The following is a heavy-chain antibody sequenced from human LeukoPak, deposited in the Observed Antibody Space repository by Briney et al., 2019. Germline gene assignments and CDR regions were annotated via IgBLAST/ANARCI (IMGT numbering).Heavy chain of an antibody. J-gene: IGHJ4*02. CDR1: GYTFTGYY. D-gene: IGHD3-10*01. Sequence: GASVKVSCKASGYTFTGYYMHWVRQASGQGLEWMGWINPNSGGTNYAQKFQGRVTMTRDTSISTAYMELSRLRSDDTAVYYCARVSRGLLWFGEPSYYFDYWGQGTLVTVSS. CDR3: ARVSRGLLWFGEPSYYFDY. CDR2: INPNSGGT. V-gene: IGHV1-2*02.